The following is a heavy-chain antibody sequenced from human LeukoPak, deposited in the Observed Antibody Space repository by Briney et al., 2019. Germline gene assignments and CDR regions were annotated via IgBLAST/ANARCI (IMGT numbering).Heavy chain of an antibody. D-gene: IGHD1-26*01. CDR2: ISSSSSYI. CDR3: ARDGIVGAMRYYFDY. CDR1: GFTFSSYS. V-gene: IGHV3-21*01. Sequence: GGSLRLSCAASGFTFSSYSMNWVRQAPGKGLEWVSSISSSSSYIYYADSVKGRFTISRDNAKNSLYLQMDSLRAEDTAVYYCARDGIVGAMRYYFDYWGQGTLVTVSS. J-gene: IGHJ4*02.